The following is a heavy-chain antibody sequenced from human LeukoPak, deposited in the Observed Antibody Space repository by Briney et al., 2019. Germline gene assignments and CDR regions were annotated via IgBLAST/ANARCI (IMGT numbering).Heavy chain of an antibody. J-gene: IGHJ4*02. CDR3: ATATDQWELLALDY. CDR1: GGSISSSNYY. Sequence: PSETLSLTCIVSGGSISSSNYYWGWIRQPPGKGLEWIGSIYYSGSTYYNPSLKSRVTISVDTSENQFSLKLSSVTAADTAVYYCATATDQWELLALDYWGQGTLVTASS. D-gene: IGHD1-26*01. CDR2: IYYSGST. V-gene: IGHV4-39*07.